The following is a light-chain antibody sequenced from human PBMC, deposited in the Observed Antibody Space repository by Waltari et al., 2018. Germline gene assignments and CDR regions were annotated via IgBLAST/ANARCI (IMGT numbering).Light chain of an antibody. J-gene: IGLJ3*02. Sequence: QSALTQPASVSGSPGQSITISCTGTSSNVGSYNLLSWYQQYPGKAPNLIIYEASKRPLGFSSRFSGSKSGNTASLTIAGLQAEDEADYYFCSYAGSRWVFGGGTKLTVL. CDR1: SSNVGSYNL. CDR2: EAS. CDR3: CSYAGSRWV. V-gene: IGLV2-23*01.